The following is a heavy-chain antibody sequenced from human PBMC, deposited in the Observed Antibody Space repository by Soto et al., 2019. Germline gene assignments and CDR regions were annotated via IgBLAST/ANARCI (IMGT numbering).Heavy chain of an antibody. CDR1: GFTLDDYA. CDR2: ITWNSGSI. J-gene: IGHJ4*02. D-gene: IGHD2-15*01. Sequence: GGSLRLSCAASGFTLDDYAMHWVRQVPGKGLEWVSGITWNSGSIVYADSVKGRFTISRDNAQNSLYLQMNSLRAEDTALYYCEKVSGGSRHTWYYFDSLGEGQWSPSPQ. CDR3: EKVSGGSRHTWYYFDS. V-gene: IGHV3-9*01.